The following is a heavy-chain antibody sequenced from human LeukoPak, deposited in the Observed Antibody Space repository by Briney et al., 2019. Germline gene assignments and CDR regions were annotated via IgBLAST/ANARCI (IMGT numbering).Heavy chain of an antibody. CDR2: IYTSGST. CDR1: GGSISSYY. V-gene: IGHV4-4*07. D-gene: IGHD6-13*01. Sequence: SETLSLTCTVSGGSISSYYWSWIRQPAGRGLEWIGRIYTSGSTNYNPSLKSRVTMSVDTSKNQFSLKLSSVTAADTAVYYCARVAPYDVVAAAGTGYYYYYMDVWGKGTTVTVSS. CDR3: ARVAPYDVVAAAGTGYYYYYMDV. J-gene: IGHJ6*03.